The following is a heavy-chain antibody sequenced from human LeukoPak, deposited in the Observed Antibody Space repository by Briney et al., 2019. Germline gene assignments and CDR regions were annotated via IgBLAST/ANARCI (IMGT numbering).Heavy chain of an antibody. V-gene: IGHV4-61*02. CDR1: GGSISSGSYY. J-gene: IGHJ4*02. CDR3: ARAQLWLPYYFDY. CDR2: IDTSGST. D-gene: IGHD5-18*01. Sequence: SQTLSLTCTVSGGSISSGSYYWSWIRQPAGKGLEWIGRIDTSGSTNYNHSINTRVTISVDTSKNHFSLKLSTVTAADTAVYYCARAQLWLPYYFDYWGQVTLVTVSS.